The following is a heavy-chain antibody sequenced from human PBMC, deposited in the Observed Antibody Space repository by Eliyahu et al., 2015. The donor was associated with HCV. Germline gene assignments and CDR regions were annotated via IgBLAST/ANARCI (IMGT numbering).Heavy chain of an antibody. CDR3: VRSFGIVNYFDY. J-gene: IGHJ4*02. CDR2: IKTKADGETT. CDR1: GXTFSDAG. Sequence: EVQLVESGGGLVKPGGSLRLSCVASGXTFSDAGMGWVRQXPGKGLEWVGRIKTKADGETTDYAAPVKGRFTISRDDSKDTLDLVMNSLKAEDTAVYYCVRSFGIVNYFDYWGQGTLVTVSS. D-gene: IGHD3-3*01. V-gene: IGHV3-15*01.